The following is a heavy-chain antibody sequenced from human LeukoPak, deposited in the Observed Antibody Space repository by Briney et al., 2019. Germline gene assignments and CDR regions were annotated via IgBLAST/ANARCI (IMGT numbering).Heavy chain of an antibody. V-gene: IGHV1-2*02. CDR2: IDPDTRET. Sequence: ASVKVSCKTSGYIFTDYYIHWVRQAPGQGLEWVGWIDPDTRETTYSQKFQGRVTMTSDTSMNTDYMELSRLKSDDTAVYYCARAFIGSSWSRFDYWGQGTLVTVSS. CDR3: ARAFIGSSWSRFDY. J-gene: IGHJ4*02. CDR1: GYIFTDYY. D-gene: IGHD6-13*01.